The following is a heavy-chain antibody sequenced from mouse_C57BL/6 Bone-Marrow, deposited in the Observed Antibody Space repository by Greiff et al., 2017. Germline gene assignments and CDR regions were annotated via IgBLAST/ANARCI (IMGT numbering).Heavy chain of an antibody. D-gene: IGHD1-1*01. CDR2: IYPGSGNT. CDR3: ARRALRLDY. Sequence: VQLQESGAELVRPGASVKLSCKASGYTFTDYYINWVKQRPGQGLEWIARIYPGSGNTYYNEKFKGKATLTAEKSSSTAYMQLSSLTSEDSAVYFCARRALRLDYWGQGTTFTVSS. J-gene: IGHJ2*01. CDR1: GYTFTDYY. V-gene: IGHV1-76*01.